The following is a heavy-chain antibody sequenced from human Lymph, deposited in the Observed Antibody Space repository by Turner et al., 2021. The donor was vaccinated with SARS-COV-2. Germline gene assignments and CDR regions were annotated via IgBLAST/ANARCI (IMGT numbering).Heavy chain of an antibody. CDR3: ARGFDY. Sequence: QVQLQESGPGLVKPSETLSLTCTVSGGSISSYYWSWFRQPPGKGLEWIGYIYYSGSTNYNPSLKSRVTISVDTSKNQFSLKLSSVTAADTAVYYCARGFDYWGQGTLVTVSS. V-gene: IGHV4-59*01. CDR2: IYYSGST. CDR1: GGSISSYY. J-gene: IGHJ4*02.